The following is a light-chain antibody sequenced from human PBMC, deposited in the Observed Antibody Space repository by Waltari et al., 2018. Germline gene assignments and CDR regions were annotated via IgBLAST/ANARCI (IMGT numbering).Light chain of an antibody. CDR3: QQDGSSPNT. CDR2: DAS. CDR1: QSVSSSY. J-gene: IGKJ2*01. Sequence: EIVLTQSPATLSLSPGERATLSCDAIQSVSSSYLAWYQQKPGLAPRLLIYDASSRATGIPDRFSGSGSGTDFTLTISRLEPEDFAVYYCQQDGSSPNTFGQGTKLEI. V-gene: IGKV3D-20*01.